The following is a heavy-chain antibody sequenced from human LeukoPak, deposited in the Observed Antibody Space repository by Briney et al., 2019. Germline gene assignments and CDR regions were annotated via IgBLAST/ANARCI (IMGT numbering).Heavy chain of an antibody. CDR3: ARGVEYSSSPLGY. D-gene: IGHD6-6*01. CDR1: GGTFSSYT. CDR2: IIPILGIA. V-gene: IGHV1-69*02. J-gene: IGHJ4*02. Sequence: SVKVSCKASGGTFSSYTISWVRQAPGQGLEWMGRIIPILGIANYAQRFQGRVTITADKSTSTAYMELSSLRSEDTAVYYCARGVEYSSSPLGYWGQGTLVTVSS.